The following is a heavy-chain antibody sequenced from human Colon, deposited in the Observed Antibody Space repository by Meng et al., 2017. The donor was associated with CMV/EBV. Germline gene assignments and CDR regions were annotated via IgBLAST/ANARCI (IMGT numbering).Heavy chain of an antibody. Sequence: GESPKTPCAASGFTFHTYSMNWVRPAPGKGLEWVSSISDVSRYIYHADSVKGRFTISRDNAKNSLYLQMNSLRAEDTAVYYCARVERYCRGTIGYGPYYFDSWGQGTLVTVSS. CDR1: GFTFHTYS. J-gene: IGHJ4*02. CDR3: ARVERYCRGTIGYGPYYFDS. V-gene: IGHV3-21*01. CDR2: ISDVSRYI. D-gene: IGHD2-2*01.